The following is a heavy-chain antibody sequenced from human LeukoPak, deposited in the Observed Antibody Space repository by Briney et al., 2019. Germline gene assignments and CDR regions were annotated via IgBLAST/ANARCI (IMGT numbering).Heavy chain of an antibody. CDR3: ARPEIEYYHDSSGYLPGDY. D-gene: IGHD3-22*01. CDR2: INPSGGST. V-gene: IGHV1-46*01. CDR1: GYTFTSYY. J-gene: IGHJ4*02. Sequence: ASVKVSCKASGYTFTSYYMHWVRQAPGQGLEWMGIINPSGGSTSYAQKFQGRVTMTRDTSTSTVYMELSSLRSEDTAVYYCARPEIEYYHDSSGYLPGDYWGQGTLVTVSS.